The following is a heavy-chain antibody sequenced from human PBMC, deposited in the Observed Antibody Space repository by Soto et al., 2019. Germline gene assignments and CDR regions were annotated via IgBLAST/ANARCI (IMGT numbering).Heavy chain of an antibody. CDR2: ISGSGGST. J-gene: IGHJ3*02. Sequence: GGSLRLSCAASGFTFSSYAMSWVRQAPGKGLEWVSAISGSGGSTYYADSVKGRFTISRDNSKNTLYLQMNSLRAEDTAVYYCAKDPDMDYYDSSGYYYFNTAFDIWGQGTMVTVSS. D-gene: IGHD3-22*01. V-gene: IGHV3-23*01. CDR3: AKDPDMDYYDSSGYYYFNTAFDI. CDR1: GFTFSSYA.